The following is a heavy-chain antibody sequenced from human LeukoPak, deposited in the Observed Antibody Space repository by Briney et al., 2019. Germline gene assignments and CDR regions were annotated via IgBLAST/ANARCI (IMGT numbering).Heavy chain of an antibody. V-gene: IGHV3-30*03. CDR3: ARERGAVAGNWFDP. D-gene: IGHD6-19*01. J-gene: IGHJ5*02. CDR2: ISYDGSNK. CDR1: GFTFSSYG. Sequence: PGGSLRLSCAASGFTFSSYGMHWVRQAPGKGLEWVAVISYDGSNKYYADSVKGRFTISRDNSKNTLYLQMNSLRAEDTAVYYCARERGAVAGNWFDPWGQGTLVTVSS.